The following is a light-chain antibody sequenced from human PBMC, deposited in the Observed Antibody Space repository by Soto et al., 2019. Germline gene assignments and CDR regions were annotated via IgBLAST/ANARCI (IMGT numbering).Light chain of an antibody. CDR3: CSYTGTYTSSV. Sequence: QSVLTQPRSVSGSPGQSVTISCTGTSSDVGAYKYVSWYQQHPGKAPKLMIYDVSKRPSGVPDRFSGSKSGNTASLTISGLQAEDEADYYCCSYTGTYTSSVFGTGTKVTVL. J-gene: IGLJ1*01. V-gene: IGLV2-11*01. CDR2: DVS. CDR1: SSDVGAYKY.